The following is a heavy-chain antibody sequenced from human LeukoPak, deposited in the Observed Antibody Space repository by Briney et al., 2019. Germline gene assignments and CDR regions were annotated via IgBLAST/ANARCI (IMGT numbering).Heavy chain of an antibody. CDR3: VRLLDNDSSGDPDTFDV. Sequence: SETLSLTCTVPGRSISGYYWSWIPQPPGKGLEWIGYRHYSGKTYYSSSLRSRVTIPVDTSKNLFSLKLTSMFAADTAVYYCVRLLDNDSSGDPDTFDVWGQGTMVTVSS. J-gene: IGHJ3*01. CDR2: RHYSGKT. CDR1: GRSISGYY. D-gene: IGHD3-22*01. V-gene: IGHV4-59*13.